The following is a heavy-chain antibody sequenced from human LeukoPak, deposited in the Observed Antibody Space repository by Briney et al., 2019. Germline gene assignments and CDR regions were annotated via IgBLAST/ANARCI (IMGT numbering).Heavy chain of an antibody. D-gene: IGHD4-17*01. J-gene: IGHJ5*02. CDR2: IIPIFGTA. CDR1: GGTFSSYA. V-gene: IGHV1-69*05. Sequence: SVKVSCKASGGTFSSYAISWARQAPGQGLEWMGGIIPIFGTANYAQKFQGRVTITTDESTSTAYMELSSLRSEDTAVYYCARSARTTGIWFDPWGQGTLVTVSS. CDR3: ARSARTTGIWFDP.